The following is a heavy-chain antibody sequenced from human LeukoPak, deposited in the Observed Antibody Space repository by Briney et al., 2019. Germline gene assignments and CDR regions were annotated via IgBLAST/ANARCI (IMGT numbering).Heavy chain of an antibody. CDR3: ARWAHYYDSSDGWWYFDY. Sequence: SETLTLTCTVSGGSISRYYWSWIRQPPGKGLEWIGYIYYSGSTNYNPSLKSRVTISVDTSKNQFSLKLSSVTAADTAVYYCARWAHYYDSSDGWWYFDYWGQGTLVTVSS. V-gene: IGHV4-59*01. CDR1: GGSISRYY. CDR2: IYYSGST. D-gene: IGHD3-22*01. J-gene: IGHJ4*02.